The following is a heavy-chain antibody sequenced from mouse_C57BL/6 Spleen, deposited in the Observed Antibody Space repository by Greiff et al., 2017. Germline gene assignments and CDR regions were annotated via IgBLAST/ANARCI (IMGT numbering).Heavy chain of an antibody. V-gene: IGHV1-15*01. Sequence: VQLQESGAELVRPGASVTLSCKASGYTFTDYEMHWVKQTPVHGLEWIGAIDPETGGTAYNQKFKGKAILTADKSSSTAYMELRSLTSEDSAVYYCTRSNRDYWSQGTTLTVSS. CDR2: IDPETGGT. J-gene: IGHJ2*01. CDR3: TRSNRDY. CDR1: GYTFTDYE.